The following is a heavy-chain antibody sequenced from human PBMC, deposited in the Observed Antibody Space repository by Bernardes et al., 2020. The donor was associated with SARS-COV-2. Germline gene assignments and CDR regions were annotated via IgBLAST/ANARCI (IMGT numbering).Heavy chain of an antibody. CDR1: GFTFSGSA. J-gene: IGHJ3*02. V-gene: IGHV3-73*01. Sequence: GGSLSLSCAASGFTFSGSAMHWVRQVSGKGLEWVGRIRSKPNNHATAYAASVKGRFTISRDDSKNTAYLQMNTLKTEDTAVDDCARVSPIVDAYYDAFDIWGQGTMVTVSS. CDR3: ARVSPIVDAYYDAFDI. CDR2: IRSKPNNHAT. D-gene: IGHD2-8*01.